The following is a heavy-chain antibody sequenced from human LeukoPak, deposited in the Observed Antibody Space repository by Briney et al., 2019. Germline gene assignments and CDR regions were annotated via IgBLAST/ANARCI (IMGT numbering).Heavy chain of an antibody. D-gene: IGHD1-26*01. V-gene: IGHV3-48*03. CDR3: ARDPYSGGYWAYYYYYMDV. CDR1: GFTFSSYE. Sequence: PGGSLRLSCAASGFTFSSYEMNWVRQAPGKGLEWVSYISSSGSTIYYADSVKGRFTISRDNAKNALYLQMNSLRADDTAIYYCARDPYSGGYWAYYYYYMDVWGKGTTVTISS. J-gene: IGHJ6*03. CDR2: ISSSGSTI.